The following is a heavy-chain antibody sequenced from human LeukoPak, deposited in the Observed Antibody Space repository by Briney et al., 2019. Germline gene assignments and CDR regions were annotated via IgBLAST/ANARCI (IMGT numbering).Heavy chain of an antibody. D-gene: IGHD6-19*01. V-gene: IGHV1-18*01. CDR1: GGTFSSYA. CDR3: ARDRGGSGSKKYYYYYGMDV. CDR2: ISGHNGNT. J-gene: IGHJ6*02. Sequence: GASVKVSCKASGGTFSSYAISWVRQAPGQGLEWMGWISGHNGNTNYAQKFQGRVTMTTDTSTSTAYMELRSLRSDDTAVYFCARDRGGSGSKKYYYYYGMDVWGQGTTVTVSS.